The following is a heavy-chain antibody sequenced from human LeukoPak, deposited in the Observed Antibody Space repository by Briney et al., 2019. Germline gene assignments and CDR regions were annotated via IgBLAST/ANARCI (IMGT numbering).Heavy chain of an antibody. Sequence: SSETLSLTCTVSGGSISSYYWGWIRQPAGKGLEWIGRIYTSGSTNYNPSLKSRVTISVDKSKNQFSLKLSSVTAADTAVYYCARESTIAARLYYYYMDVWGKGTTVTVSS. CDR3: ARESTIAARLYYYYMDV. CDR2: IYTSGST. D-gene: IGHD6-6*01. CDR1: GGSISSYY. V-gene: IGHV4-4*07. J-gene: IGHJ6*03.